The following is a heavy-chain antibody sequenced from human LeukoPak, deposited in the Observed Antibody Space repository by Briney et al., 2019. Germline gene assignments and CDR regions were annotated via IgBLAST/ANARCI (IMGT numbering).Heavy chain of an antibody. CDR3: ARSGIAAAGSDY. D-gene: IGHD6-13*01. CDR2: ISSSGNTI. V-gene: IGHV3-48*03. CDR1: GFTFSSYE. Sequence: PGGSLRLFCAASGFTFSSYEMNWVRQAPGKGLEWVSHISSSGNTIYYADSVKGRFTISRDNAKNSLYLQMNSLRAEDTAVYYCARSGIAAAGSDYWGQGTLVTVSS. J-gene: IGHJ4*02.